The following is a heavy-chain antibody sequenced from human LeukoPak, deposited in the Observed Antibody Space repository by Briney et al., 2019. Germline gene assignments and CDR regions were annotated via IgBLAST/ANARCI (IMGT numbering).Heavy chain of an antibody. CDR2: IKEDGNEQ. V-gene: IGHV3-7*04. CDR3: ARELFDFDY. CDR1: RFTFSTFW. J-gene: IGHJ4*02. Sequence: GGSLRLSCAASRFTFSTFWMTWVRQAPGKGLEWVANIKEDGNEQNYVDSVKGRFTISRDNSKNTLYLQMNSLRAEDTAIYYCARELFDFDYWGQGTLVTVSS. D-gene: IGHD3-10*01.